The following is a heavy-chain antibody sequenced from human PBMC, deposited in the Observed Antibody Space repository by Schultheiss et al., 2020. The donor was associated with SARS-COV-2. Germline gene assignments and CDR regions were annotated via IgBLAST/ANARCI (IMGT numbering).Heavy chain of an antibody. CDR3: AREGIVVVVAAYLLDY. Sequence: GGSLRLSCAASGFTFSSYAMHWVRQAPGKGLEWVSYISSSSSTIYYADSVKGRFTISRDNAKNSLYLQMNSLRAEDTAVYYCAREGIVVVVAAYLLDYWGQGTLVTVSS. CDR2: ISSSSSTI. J-gene: IGHJ4*02. D-gene: IGHD2-15*01. CDR1: GFTFSSYA. V-gene: IGHV3-48*04.